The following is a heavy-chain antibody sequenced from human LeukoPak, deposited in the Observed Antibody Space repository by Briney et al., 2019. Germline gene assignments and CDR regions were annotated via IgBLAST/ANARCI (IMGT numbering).Heavy chain of an antibody. J-gene: IGHJ3*02. V-gene: IGHV3-23*01. Sequence: GGSLRLSCAASGFTFSSYAMSWVRQAPGKGLEWVSAISGSGGITYYADSVKGRFTISRDNSKNTLYLQMNSLRAEDTAVHYCAKAGWFGPFKGHDAFDIWGQGTMVTVSS. D-gene: IGHD3/OR15-3a*01. CDR1: GFTFSSYA. CDR3: AKAGWFGPFKGHDAFDI. CDR2: ISGSGGIT.